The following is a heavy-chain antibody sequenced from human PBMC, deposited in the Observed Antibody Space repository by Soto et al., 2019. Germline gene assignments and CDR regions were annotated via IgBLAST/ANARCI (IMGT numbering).Heavy chain of an antibody. CDR2: ITGNGVGR. Sequence: EVQVLESGGGLVQPGGSLRLSCADPEFTFSTYAMTWVRQAPGGRLEWVSSITGNGVGRSYADPVKGSFTVSRDNSKDTLFLRMNSLRVEDTAIYYCTREPNGDHIGAFEFWGQGIKVTVSS. CDR3: TREPNGDHIGAFEF. J-gene: IGHJ3*01. D-gene: IGHD4-17*01. V-gene: IGHV3-23*01. CDR1: EFTFSTYA.